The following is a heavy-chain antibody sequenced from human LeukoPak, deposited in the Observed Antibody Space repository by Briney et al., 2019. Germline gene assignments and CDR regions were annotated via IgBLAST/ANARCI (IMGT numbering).Heavy chain of an antibody. CDR3: AREDGDPYSPFDH. D-gene: IGHD7-27*01. CDR2: INQDGNEI. CDR1: GFSFSSYW. Sequence: GGSLRLSCAASGFSFSSYWMSWVRQAPGKGLAWVANINQDGNEIYYVDSVKGRFTISRDNAKNSLDLQMNNLRAEDTAVYYCAREDGDPYSPFDHWGQGTLVTVSS. J-gene: IGHJ4*02. V-gene: IGHV3-7*05.